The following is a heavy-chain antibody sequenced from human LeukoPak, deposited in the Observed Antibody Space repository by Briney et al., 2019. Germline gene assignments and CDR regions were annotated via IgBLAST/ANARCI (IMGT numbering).Heavy chain of an antibody. D-gene: IGHD6-6*01. CDR2: ISSSSSYI. J-gene: IGHJ4*02. CDR3: ARLSSIAARGTRAYDY. CDR1: GFTFSSYS. Sequence: PGGSLRLSCAASGFTFSSYSMNWVRQAPGKGLEWVSSISSSSSYIYYADSVKGRFTISRDNAKNSLYLQMNSLRAEDTAVHYCARLSSIAARGTRAYDYWGQGTLVTVSS. V-gene: IGHV3-21*01.